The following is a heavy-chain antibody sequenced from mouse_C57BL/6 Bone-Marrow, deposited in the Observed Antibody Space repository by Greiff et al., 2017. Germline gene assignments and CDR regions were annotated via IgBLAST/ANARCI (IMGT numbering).Heavy chain of an antibody. CDR1: GFTFNTYA. D-gene: IGHD2-3*01. CDR2: IRSKSSNYAT. J-gene: IGHJ2*01. V-gene: IGHV10-3*01. Sequence: EVKVVESGGGLVQPKGSLKLSCAASGFTFNTYAMHWVRQAPGKGLEWVARIRSKSSNYATYYADSVKDRFTISRDDSQSMLYLQMNNLKTEDTAMYYCVRSYDLVSPYYFDYWGQGTTLTVSS. CDR3: VRSYDLVSPYYFDY.